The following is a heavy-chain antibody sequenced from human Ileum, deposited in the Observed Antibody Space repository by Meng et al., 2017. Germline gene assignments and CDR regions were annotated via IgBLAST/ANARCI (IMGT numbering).Heavy chain of an antibody. CDR3: ASAHYDSSGSVDY. CDR1: GYTFTSYT. J-gene: IGHJ4*02. Sequence: QVQLIQSGAEVKRPGASLMFSCKASGYTFTSYTMHWVRQAPGQRLEWMGWINTGNGYTKYSQKFQDRVTMTRDTSESTDYMELSSLRSEDTAVYYCASAHYDSSGSVDYWGQGTLVTVSS. V-gene: IGHV1-3*04. D-gene: IGHD3-22*01. CDR2: INTGNGYT.